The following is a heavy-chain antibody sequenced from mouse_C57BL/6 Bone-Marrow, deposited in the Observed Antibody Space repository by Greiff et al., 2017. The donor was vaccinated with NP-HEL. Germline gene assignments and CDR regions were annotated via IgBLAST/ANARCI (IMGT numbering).Heavy chain of an antibody. Sequence: VKLQQPGAELVRPGTSVKLSCKASGYTFTSYWMHWVKQRPGQGLEWIGVIDPSDSYTNYNQKFKGKATLTVDTSSSTAYMQLSSLTSEDSAVYYCAREGLLHYWYFDVWGTGTTVTVSS. CDR1: GYTFTSYW. J-gene: IGHJ1*03. CDR2: IDPSDSYT. D-gene: IGHD3-3*01. CDR3: AREGLLHYWYFDV. V-gene: IGHV1-59*01.